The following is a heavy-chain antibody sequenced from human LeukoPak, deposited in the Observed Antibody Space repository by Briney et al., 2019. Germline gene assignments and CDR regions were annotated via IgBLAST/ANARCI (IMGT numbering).Heavy chain of an antibody. V-gene: IGHV4-38-2*02. CDR3: ARPRRRYPSLGAFDI. D-gene: IGHD1-1*01. J-gene: IGHJ3*02. CDR1: GYSISSGYY. Sequence: PSETLSLTCTVSGYSISSGYYWGWIRQPPGKGLEWIGSIYHSGSTYYNPSLKSRVTISVDTSKNQFSLKLSSVTAADTAVYYCARPRRRYPSLGAFDIWGQGTMVTVSS. CDR2: IYHSGST.